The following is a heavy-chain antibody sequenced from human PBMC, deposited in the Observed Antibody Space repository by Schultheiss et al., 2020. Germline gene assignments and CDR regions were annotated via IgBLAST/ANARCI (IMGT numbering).Heavy chain of an antibody. CDR3: TRRERDYGDYVLFDY. CDR1: GFTFSGSA. Sequence: GGSLRLSCAASGFTFSGSAMHWVRQASGKGLEWVGRIRSKANSYATAYAASVKGRFTISRDDSKNTAYLQMNSLKTEDTAVYYCTRRERDYGDYVLFDYWGQGTLVTVSS. J-gene: IGHJ4*02. V-gene: IGHV3-73*01. D-gene: IGHD4-17*01. CDR2: IRSKANSYAT.